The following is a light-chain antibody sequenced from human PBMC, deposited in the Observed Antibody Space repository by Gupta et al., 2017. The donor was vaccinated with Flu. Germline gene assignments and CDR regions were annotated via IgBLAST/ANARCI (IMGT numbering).Light chain of an antibody. V-gene: IGKV1-33*01. CDR3: QQVDDLPRT. CDR2: DAS. Sequence: PSSLSASVGDRVTITCQASQDITKYLNWYQQKPGKAPKLLIYDASNLETGVPSRFSGSGSGTDFTFTISSLQPEDIATYYCQQVDDLPRTFGQGTKLEIK. J-gene: IGKJ2*01. CDR1: QDITKY.